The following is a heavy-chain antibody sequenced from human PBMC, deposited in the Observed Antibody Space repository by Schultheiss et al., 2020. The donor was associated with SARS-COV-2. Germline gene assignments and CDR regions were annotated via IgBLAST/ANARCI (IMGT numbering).Heavy chain of an antibody. Sequence: SETLSLTCTVSGGSISSYYWSWIRQPPGKGLEWIGYIYYSGSTNYNPSLKSRVTISVDTSKNQFSLKLSSVTAADTAVYYCARGYYDILTGYYYFDYWGQGTLVTVSS. D-gene: IGHD3-9*01. J-gene: IGHJ4*02. V-gene: IGHV4-59*01. CDR2: IYYSGST. CDR3: ARGYYDILTGYYYFDY. CDR1: GGSISSYY.